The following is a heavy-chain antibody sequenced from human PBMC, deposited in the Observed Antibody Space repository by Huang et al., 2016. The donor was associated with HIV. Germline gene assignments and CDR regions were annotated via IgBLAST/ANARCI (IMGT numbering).Heavy chain of an antibody. Sequence: QVQLVQSGSALKKPGASVKVSCKASGYTFTNYTMNWIRQAPGQGLEWVGWSNTSTGNPTYGQGFTGRVAFSLDTSVSTAYLQITSLEAEDTAVYYCAREAHIIGWYPPPVDHWGQGTLVTVSS. J-gene: IGHJ4*02. CDR2: SNTSTGNP. CDR3: AREAHIIGWYPPPVDH. D-gene: IGHD6-19*01. V-gene: IGHV7-4-1*02. CDR1: GYTFTNYT.